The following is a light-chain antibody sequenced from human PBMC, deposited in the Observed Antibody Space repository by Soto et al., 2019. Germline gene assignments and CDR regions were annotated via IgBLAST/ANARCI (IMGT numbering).Light chain of an antibody. J-gene: IGKJ4*01. CDR1: QDISNY. V-gene: IGKV1-33*01. Sequence: DIQMTQSPSSLSASVGDRVTITCQASQDISNYLNWYQQKPGKAPKLLIYDASNLETGVPSRFSGSVSGTDFTFTISSLQPDYIATYYCQQYDNLPTFGGGTKVEIK. CDR2: DAS. CDR3: QQYDNLPT.